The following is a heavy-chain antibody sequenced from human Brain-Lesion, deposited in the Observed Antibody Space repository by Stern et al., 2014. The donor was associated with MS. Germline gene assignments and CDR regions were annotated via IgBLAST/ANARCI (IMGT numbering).Heavy chain of an antibody. Sequence: QVQLMQSGAEVKKPGASVKVSCKASGYTLTELSMHWVRQAPRKGLEWMGGFDPEDGEMIYAQKFQGRVTMTEDTSTDTAYMELNSLRSEDTAMYYCATVSPRAGGHYYRYRHFDYWGQGTLVTVSS. D-gene: IGHD1-26*01. CDR3: ATVSPRAGGHYYRYRHFDY. CDR1: GYTLTELS. V-gene: IGHV1-24*01. J-gene: IGHJ4*02. CDR2: FDPEDGEM.